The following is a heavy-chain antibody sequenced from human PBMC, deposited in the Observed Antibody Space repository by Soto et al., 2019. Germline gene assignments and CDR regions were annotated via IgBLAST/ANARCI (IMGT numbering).Heavy chain of an antibody. J-gene: IGHJ4*02. CDR1: GFTFSSYG. D-gene: IGHD5-18*01. CDR3: AKMASSSRDVIQLWLDSDY. V-gene: IGHV3-30*18. Sequence: GGSLRLSCAASGFTFSSYGMHWVRQAPGKGLEWVAVISYDGSNKYYADSVKGRFTISRDNSKNTLYLQMNSLRAEDTAVYYCAKMASSSRDVIQLWLDSDYWGQGTLVTVSS. CDR2: ISYDGSNK.